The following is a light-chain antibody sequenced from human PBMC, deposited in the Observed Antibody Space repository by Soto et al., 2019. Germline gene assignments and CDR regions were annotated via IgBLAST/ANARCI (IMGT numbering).Light chain of an antibody. CDR2: GAS. J-gene: IGKJ1*01. CDR1: QSVSSSY. Sequence: EIVLTQSPGTLSLSPGERATLSCRASQSVSSSYLAWYQQKPGQAPRLLIYGASSRATGSPVRFSGSGSGTDVTLTISRLEPEDFAVYYWQQYGSSSWTFGQGTKVEVK. CDR3: QQYGSSSWT. V-gene: IGKV3-20*01.